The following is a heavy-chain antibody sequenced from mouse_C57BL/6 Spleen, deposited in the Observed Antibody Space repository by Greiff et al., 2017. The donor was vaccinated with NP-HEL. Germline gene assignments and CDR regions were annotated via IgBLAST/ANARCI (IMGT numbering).Heavy chain of an antibody. V-gene: IGHV1-82*01. D-gene: IGHD1-1*01. Sequence: QVQLQQSGPELVKPGASVKISCKASGYAFSSSWMNWVKQRPGKGLEWIGRIYPGDGDTNYNGKFKGQATLTADKSSSTAYMQLSSLTSEDSAVYFCARPSYGDYAMDYWGQGTSVTVSS. CDR1: GYAFSSSW. CDR3: ARPSYGDYAMDY. J-gene: IGHJ4*01. CDR2: IYPGDGDT.